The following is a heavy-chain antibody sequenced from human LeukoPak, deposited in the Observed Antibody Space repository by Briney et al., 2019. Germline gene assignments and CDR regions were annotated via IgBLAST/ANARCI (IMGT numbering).Heavy chain of an antibody. Sequence: PSETLCLTCTVSGGSIISSYFWSWIRQPAGKGLEWIGRIYNTVITDFNPSPKSRATMSVDTTKNQFSLKLSSGTAADAAVYYCAKYASGSLVVWGQGTLVTVSS. CDR2: IYNTVIT. D-gene: IGHD3-10*01. CDR1: GGSIISSYF. V-gene: IGHV4-4*07. J-gene: IGHJ4*02. CDR3: AKYASGSLVV.